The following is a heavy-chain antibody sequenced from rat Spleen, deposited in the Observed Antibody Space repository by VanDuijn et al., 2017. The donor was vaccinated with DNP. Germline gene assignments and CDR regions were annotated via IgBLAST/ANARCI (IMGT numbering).Heavy chain of an antibody. J-gene: IGHJ2*01. CDR1: GFTFSNYD. CDR2: SGPSGGSD. CDR3: VKRAPGNYYYGGYFDY. V-gene: IGHV5S23*01. D-gene: IGHD1-6*01. Sequence: EVQLVESGGGLVQPGNSLKLSCAASGFTFSNYDLAWVRQAPTKGLEWIAASGPSGGSDYYRDSVKGRFTVSRDYAKSTLYLQMDSLRSEDTATYYCVKRAPGNYYYGGYFDYWGQGVMVTVSS.